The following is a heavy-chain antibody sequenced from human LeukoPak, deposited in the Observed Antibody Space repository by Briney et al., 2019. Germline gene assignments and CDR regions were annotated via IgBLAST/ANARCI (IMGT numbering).Heavy chain of an antibody. J-gene: IGHJ4*02. CDR2: IYSGGST. D-gene: IGHD1-26*01. Sequence: GGSLSLSCAASGFTVSSNYMSWVRQAPGKGLEWVSVIYSGGSTYYADSVKGRFTISRDNSKNTLYLQMNSLRAEDTAVYYCARGPLRGWEPPDYWGQGTLVTVSS. V-gene: IGHV3-53*01. CDR3: ARGPLRGWEPPDY. CDR1: GFTVSSNY.